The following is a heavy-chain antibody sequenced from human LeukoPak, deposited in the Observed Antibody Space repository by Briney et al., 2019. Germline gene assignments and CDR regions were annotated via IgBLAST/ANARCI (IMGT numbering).Heavy chain of an antibody. D-gene: IGHD4-17*01. Sequence: SVKVSCKASGGTFSSYAISWVRQAPGQGLEWMGGIIPIFGTANYAQKFQGRVTITADESTSTAYMELSSLRSEDTAVYYCARDPTTTVTTLRGPYYFDYWGQGTLVTVSS. V-gene: IGHV1-69*01. CDR2: IIPIFGTA. J-gene: IGHJ4*02. CDR3: ARDPTTTVTTLRGPYYFDY. CDR1: GGTFSSYA.